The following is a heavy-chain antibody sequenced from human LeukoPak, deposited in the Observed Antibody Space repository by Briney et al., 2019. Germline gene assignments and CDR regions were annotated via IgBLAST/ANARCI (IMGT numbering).Heavy chain of an antibody. Sequence: ASVKVFCKASGGTFSSYTISWVRQATGQGLEWMGWMNPNSGNTGYARKFQGRVTMTRSTSISTAYMELSTLRSEATAVYYCARGSRVAVTGNSPYSLLGGYWGQGTLVTVSS. CDR3: ARGSRVAVTGNSPYSLLGGY. D-gene: IGHD6-19*01. CDR1: GGTFSSYT. V-gene: IGHV1-8*02. CDR2: MNPNSGNT. J-gene: IGHJ4*02.